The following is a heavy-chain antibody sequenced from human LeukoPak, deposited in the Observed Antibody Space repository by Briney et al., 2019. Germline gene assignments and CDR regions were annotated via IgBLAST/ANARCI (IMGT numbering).Heavy chain of an antibody. D-gene: IGHD4-11*01. CDR2: ISYDGSNK. Sequence: GGSLRLSCAASGFTFSSYAMHWVRQAPGKGLVWVAIISYDGSNKYYADSVKGRFTISRDNSKNTHYLQMSSLRAEDTGIYYCAKGGHYSFFDYWGQGTLVTVSS. CDR3: AKGGHYSFFDY. V-gene: IGHV3-30-3*01. CDR1: GFTFSSYA. J-gene: IGHJ4*02.